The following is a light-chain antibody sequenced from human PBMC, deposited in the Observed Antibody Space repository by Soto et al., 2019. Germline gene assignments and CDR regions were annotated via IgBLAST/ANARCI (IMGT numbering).Light chain of an antibody. Sequence: EIVMTQSPTTLSVSPGERATLSCRASQSVSSNLAWYQQKPGQAPRLLIYGASTRATGIPATFSGSGSGTDFTLTISSLQPEDFAVYYCQQDYNLPFTFGQGTRLEIK. CDR2: GAS. CDR3: QQDYNLPFT. J-gene: IGKJ5*01. CDR1: QSVSSN. V-gene: IGKV3-15*01.